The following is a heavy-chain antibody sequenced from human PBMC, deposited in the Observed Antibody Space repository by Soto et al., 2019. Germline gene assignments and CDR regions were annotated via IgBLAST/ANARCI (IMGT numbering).Heavy chain of an antibody. CDR1: GGSISSGSYC. D-gene: IGHD4-17*01. Sequence: QVQLQESGPGLVKPSQTLSLTCTVSGGSISSGSYCWSWIRQHPGKGLEWIGYIYYSGSTYYNPSLKSRVTISVDTSKNQFSLKLSSVTAADTAVYYCAIAVTTVTTYDYWGQGTLVTFSS. CDR3: AIAVTTVTTYDY. J-gene: IGHJ4*02. CDR2: IYYSGST. V-gene: IGHV4-31*03.